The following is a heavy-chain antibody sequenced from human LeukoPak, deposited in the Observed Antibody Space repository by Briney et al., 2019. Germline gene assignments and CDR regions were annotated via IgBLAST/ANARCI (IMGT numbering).Heavy chain of an antibody. Sequence: ASVKVSCKASGGTFSSYAISWVRQAPGQGLEWMGGIIPIFGTANYAQKFQGRVTITADESTSTAYMELSSLRSEDTAVYYCARNGPGSHGQQLGTAIDYWGQGTLVTVSS. CDR3: ARNGPGSHGQQLGTAIDY. D-gene: IGHD6-13*01. V-gene: IGHV1-69*13. CDR2: IIPIFGTA. CDR1: GGTFSSYA. J-gene: IGHJ4*02.